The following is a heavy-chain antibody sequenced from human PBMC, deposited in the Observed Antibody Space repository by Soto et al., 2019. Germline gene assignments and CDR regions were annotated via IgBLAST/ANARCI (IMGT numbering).Heavy chain of an antibody. CDR2: IKQDGSEK. D-gene: IGHD3-9*01. CDR3: ARQAYDILTGPTGYFQH. J-gene: IGHJ1*01. V-gene: IGHV3-7*04. Sequence: GGSLRLSCAVSGFTFSSYWMSWVRQAPGKGLEWVANIKQDGSEKYYVDSVKGRFTISRDNAKNSLYLQMNSLRAEDTAVYYCARQAYDILTGPTGYFQHWGQGTLVTVSS. CDR1: GFTFSSYW.